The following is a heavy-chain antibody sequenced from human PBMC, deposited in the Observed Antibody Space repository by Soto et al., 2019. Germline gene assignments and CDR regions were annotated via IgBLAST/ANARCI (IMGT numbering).Heavy chain of an antibody. Sequence: QVQLVESGGGVVQPGRSLRLSCAASGFTFSSYAMHWVRQAPGKGLEWVAVISYDGSNKYYADSVKGRFTISRDNSKNTLYLQMNSLGAEDTAVCYCARDGDVEGFGESYYYYYGMDVWGQGTTVTVSS. J-gene: IGHJ6*02. CDR2: ISYDGSNK. CDR1: GFTFSSYA. D-gene: IGHD3-10*01. CDR3: ARDGDVEGFGESYYYYYGMDV. V-gene: IGHV3-30-3*01.